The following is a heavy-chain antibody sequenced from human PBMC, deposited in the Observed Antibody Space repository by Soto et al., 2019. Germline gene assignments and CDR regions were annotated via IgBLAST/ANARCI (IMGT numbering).Heavy chain of an antibody. V-gene: IGHV3-30-3*01. Sequence: QVQLVESGGGVVQPGRSLRLSCAASGFTFSSYAMHWVRQAPGKGLEWVAVISYDGSNEFYADSVKGRFTISRDNSKNTLYLQMKSLRAEDTAVYYCARGYTAAARTSHFDYWGQGTLVTVSS. CDR3: ARGYTAAARTSHFDY. D-gene: IGHD6-13*01. CDR1: GFTFSSYA. J-gene: IGHJ4*02. CDR2: ISYDGSNE.